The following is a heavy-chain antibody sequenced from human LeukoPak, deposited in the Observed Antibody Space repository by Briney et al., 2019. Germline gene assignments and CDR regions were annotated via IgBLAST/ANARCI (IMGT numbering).Heavy chain of an antibody. V-gene: IGHV1-18*01. CDR3: ARAAREFKQLWLMMRFDP. D-gene: IGHD5-18*01. CDR1: GYTFTSYG. CDR2: ISAYNGNT. J-gene: IGHJ5*02. Sequence: GASVKVSCKASGYTFTSYGISWVRQAPGQGLEWMGWISAYNGNTNYAQKLQGRVTMTTDTSTSTAYMELRSLRSDDTAVYYCARAAREFKQLWLMMRFDPWGQGTLVTVSS.